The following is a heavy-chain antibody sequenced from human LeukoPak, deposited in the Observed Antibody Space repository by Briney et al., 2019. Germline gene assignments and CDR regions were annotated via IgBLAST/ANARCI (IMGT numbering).Heavy chain of an antibody. CDR1: GGTFSSYA. D-gene: IGHD6-13*01. CDR2: IIPIFGTA. J-gene: IGHJ3*02. CDR3: ARELATGSGSWYVGAFDI. Sequence: ASVKVSCKASGGTFSSYAISWVRQAPGQGLEWMGGIIPIFGTANYAQKFQGRVTITADESTSTAYMELSSLRSEDTAVYYCARELATGSGSWYVGAFDIWGQGTMVTVSS. V-gene: IGHV1-69*13.